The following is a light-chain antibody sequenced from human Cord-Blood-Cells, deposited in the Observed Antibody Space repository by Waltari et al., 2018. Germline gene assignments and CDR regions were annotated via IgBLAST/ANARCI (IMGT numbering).Light chain of an antibody. V-gene: IGLV2-14*01. J-gene: IGLJ1*01. CDR2: DVR. CDR1: SSDVGGYHY. CDR3: SSYTSSSTL. Sequence: QSALTPPASVSGSPGQSITLPCTGTSSDVGGYHYVSWYQPHPGKAPKLMIYDVRKRPSGVSNLFSGSKSGNTASLTISGLQAEDEADYYCSSYTSSSTLFGTGTKVTVL.